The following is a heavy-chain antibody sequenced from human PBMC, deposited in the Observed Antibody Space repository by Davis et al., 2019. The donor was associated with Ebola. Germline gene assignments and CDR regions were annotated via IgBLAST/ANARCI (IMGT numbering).Heavy chain of an antibody. CDR2: IYYSGST. Sequence: MPSETLSLTCTVSGGSISRSYWSWIRQPPGKGLELIGYIYYSGSTYYNPSLKSRVTVSVDTSKNQFSLKLRSVTAADTAVYYCARHGGGSGYDYWGQGTLVTVSS. J-gene: IGHJ4*02. D-gene: IGHD5-12*01. V-gene: IGHV4-59*08. CDR1: GGSISRSY. CDR3: ARHGGGSGYDY.